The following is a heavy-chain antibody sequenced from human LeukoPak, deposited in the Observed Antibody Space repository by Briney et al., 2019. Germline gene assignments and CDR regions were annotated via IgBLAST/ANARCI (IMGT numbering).Heavy chain of an antibody. J-gene: IGHJ4*01. Sequence: PLGALRLSCAASVVTSSIDWMRGGREAPPGRDWWVSRINGDGSSTRYADSVQRRITISRDTAKNTLYLQMNSLRAEGTAVYYCARSAPVAVAAWVDYWGQGTLVTVSS. CDR3: ARSAPVAVAAWVDY. CDR1: VVTSSIDW. CDR2: INGDGSST. D-gene: IGHD6-19*01. V-gene: IGHV3-74*01.